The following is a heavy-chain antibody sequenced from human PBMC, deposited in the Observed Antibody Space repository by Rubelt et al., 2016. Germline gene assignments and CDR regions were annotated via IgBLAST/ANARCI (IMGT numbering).Heavy chain of an antibody. D-gene: IGHD3-10*01. Sequence: EVQLVESGGGLVQPGGSLRLSCAASGFTFSSYWMSWVRQAPGKGLEWVANIKQDGSEKYYVDSVKGRFTISRDNAKNSLYLQMNSLRAEDTAVYYCARDQDYGSGSTGYWGQGTLVTVSS. CDR3: ARDQDYGSGSTGY. V-gene: IGHV3-7*05. CDR2: IKQDGSEK. J-gene: IGHJ4*02. CDR1: GFTFSSYW.